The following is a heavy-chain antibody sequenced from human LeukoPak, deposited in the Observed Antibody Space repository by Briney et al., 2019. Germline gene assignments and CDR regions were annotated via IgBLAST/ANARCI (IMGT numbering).Heavy chain of an antibody. CDR2: IYYSGST. CDR3: ARVPFLEWPTYYFDY. D-gene: IGHD3-3*02. Sequence: PSETLSLTCTVSGGSISSSSYYWGWIRQPPGKGLEWIGSIYYSGSTYYNPSLKSRVTISVDTSKNQFSLKLSSVTAADTAVYYCARVPFLEWPTYYFDYWGQGTLVTVSS. J-gene: IGHJ4*02. V-gene: IGHV4-39*07. CDR1: GGSISSSSYY.